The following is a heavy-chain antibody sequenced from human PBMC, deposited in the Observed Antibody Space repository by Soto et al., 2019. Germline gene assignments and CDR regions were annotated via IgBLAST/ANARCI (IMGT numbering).Heavy chain of an antibody. Sequence: GGSLRLSCAASGFTFSGSAMHWVRQASGKGLEWVGRIRSKANSYATAYAASVKGRFTISRDDSKNTAYLQMNSLRAEDTAVYYCARDSSTKLITVLYYFDYWGQGTLVTVSS. V-gene: IGHV3-73*01. CDR1: GFTFSGSA. J-gene: IGHJ4*02. CDR3: ARDSSTKLITVLYYFDY. CDR2: IRSKANSYAT. D-gene: IGHD2-2*01.